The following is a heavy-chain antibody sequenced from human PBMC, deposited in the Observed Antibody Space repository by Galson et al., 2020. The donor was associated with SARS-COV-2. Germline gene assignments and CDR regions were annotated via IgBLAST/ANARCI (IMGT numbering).Heavy chain of an antibody. J-gene: IGHJ4*02. Sequence: ASVKVSCKASGYTFTGYYMHWVRQAPGQGLEWMGWINPNSGGTNYAQMLQGRVTMTRDTSINTAYMELSSLTSDDTAVYYCASHGVTLDYWGQGTLVTVSS. V-gene: IGHV1-2*02. CDR3: ASHGVTLDY. D-gene: IGHD3-3*01. CDR1: GYTFTGYY. CDR2: INPNSGGT.